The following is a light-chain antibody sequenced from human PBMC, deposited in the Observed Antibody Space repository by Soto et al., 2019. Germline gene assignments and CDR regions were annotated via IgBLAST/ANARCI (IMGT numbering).Light chain of an antibody. Sequence: IQMTQSPSSLSASVGDRVTITCRASQSIRDYLTWYQHKPGEAPEVLIYSASTLRSGVPSRFSGTGSGTEFILVIDSLQPEDVATYYCQQTFSHLLSFGGGTQVQI. J-gene: IGKJ4*01. CDR1: QSIRDY. CDR2: SAS. V-gene: IGKV1-39*01. CDR3: QQTFSHLLS.